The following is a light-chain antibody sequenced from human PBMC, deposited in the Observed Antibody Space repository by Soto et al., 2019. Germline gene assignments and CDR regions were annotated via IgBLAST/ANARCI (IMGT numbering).Light chain of an antibody. CDR3: QQYNNWPPWT. V-gene: IGKV3-15*01. CDR1: QRVNSN. Sequence: EIVMTQSPATLSVSPGERATLSCRASQRVNSNLAWYQQKPGQAPRLLIYGASTRATGIPARFSGSGSGTEFTLAISSLQSEDFAVYYCQQYNNWPPWTFGQGTKVDIK. J-gene: IGKJ1*01. CDR2: GAS.